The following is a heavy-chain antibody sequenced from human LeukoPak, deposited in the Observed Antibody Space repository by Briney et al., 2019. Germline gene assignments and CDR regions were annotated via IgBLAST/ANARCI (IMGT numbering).Heavy chain of an antibody. CDR1: GFSVWYSY. V-gene: IGHV3-53*01. CDR3: ARGPLHDALTDYSIGAFAT. J-gene: IGHJ3*02. Sequence: GGSLRLSCGASGFSVWYSYITWVRQAPGKGLEWVSVFYPGGSTFYAESVRGRFTISRDNSKNTRYLQMNTLRANDTAVYYCARGPLHDALTDYSIGAFATWGQGTMVTVSS. CDR2: FYPGGST. D-gene: IGHD3-9*01.